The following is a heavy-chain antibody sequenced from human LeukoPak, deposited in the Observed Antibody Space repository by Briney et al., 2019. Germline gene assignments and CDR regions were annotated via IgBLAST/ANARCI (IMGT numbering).Heavy chain of an antibody. CDR2: IYYSGNT. V-gene: IGHV4-59*01. CDR1: GDSLWGLH. CDR3: ARHTRYYFDY. J-gene: IGHJ4*02. D-gene: IGHD2-2*01. Sequence: SETLSLTRSLSGDSLWGLHLRWLRQSPGMGLELIGYIYYSGNTNYNPSLKSRVTISLDTSRSQSSLKLTSVTAADPAVYYWARHTRYYFDYWGQGILVTVSS.